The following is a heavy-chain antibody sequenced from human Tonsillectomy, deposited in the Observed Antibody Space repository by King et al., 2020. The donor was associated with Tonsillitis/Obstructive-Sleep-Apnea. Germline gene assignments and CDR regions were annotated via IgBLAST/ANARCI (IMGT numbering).Heavy chain of an antibody. CDR2: ISGSGGST. CDR1: XFXFSSYV. V-gene: IGHV3-23*04. Sequence: VQLVXSGGGXVQPGGXLRXSXEGSXFXFSSYVMSXVRQAPGKGLEWVSSISGSGGSTYYADSVKGRFTISRDNSKNTLYMQMNSLRAEDTAVYYCSKXXYXXXXXXXXNVXGSNXXXPWXXXTLXTV. D-gene: IGHD1-14*01. J-gene: IGHJ5*02. CDR3: SKXXYXXXXXXXXNVXGSNXXXP.